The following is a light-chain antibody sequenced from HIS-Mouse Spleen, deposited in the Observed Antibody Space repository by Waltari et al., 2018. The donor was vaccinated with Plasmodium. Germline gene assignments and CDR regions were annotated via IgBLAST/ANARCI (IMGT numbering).Light chain of an antibody. CDR1: SSDVGGYNY. V-gene: IGLV2-14*03. CDR2: DVS. J-gene: IGLJ3*02. Sequence: QSALTQPASVSGSPGQSIPISCTETSSDVGGYNYVSWYQQHPGKAPKLMIYDVSTLPSGVSNRFSGAKSGNTASLTISGLQAEDEADYYCSSYTSSSTRVFGGGTKLTVL. CDR3: SSYTSSSTRV.